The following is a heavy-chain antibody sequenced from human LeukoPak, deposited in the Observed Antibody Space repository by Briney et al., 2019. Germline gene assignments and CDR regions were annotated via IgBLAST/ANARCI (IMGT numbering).Heavy chain of an antibody. Sequence: GGSLRLSRAASGFSFSDYYMSWIRQAPGKGLEWVSYISSSGSTIYYADSVKGRFTTSRDNAKNSLYLQMNSLRAEDTAVYYCARDPGGDTLFDYWGQGTLVTVSS. CDR3: ARDPGGDTLFDY. D-gene: IGHD3-16*01. CDR2: ISSSGSTI. CDR1: GFSFSDYY. V-gene: IGHV3-11*01. J-gene: IGHJ4*02.